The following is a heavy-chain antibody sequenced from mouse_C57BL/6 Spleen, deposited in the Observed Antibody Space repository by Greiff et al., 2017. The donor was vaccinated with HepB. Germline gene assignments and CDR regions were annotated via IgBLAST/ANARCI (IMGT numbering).Heavy chain of an antibody. CDR3: ASYYFDY. CDR1: GFTFSDYG. Sequence: EVKLVESGGGLVKPGGSLKLSCAASGFTFSDYGMHWVRQAPEKGLEWVAYISSGSSTIYYADTVKGRFTISRDNAKNTLFLHMTSLRSEDTSMYYCASYYFDYWGQGTTLTVSS. V-gene: IGHV5-17*01. J-gene: IGHJ2*01. CDR2: ISSGSSTI.